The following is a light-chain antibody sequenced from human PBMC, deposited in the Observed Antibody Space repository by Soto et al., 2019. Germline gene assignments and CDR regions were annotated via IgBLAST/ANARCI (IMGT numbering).Light chain of an antibody. J-gene: IGKJ1*01. CDR3: QQYNNWWT. CDR2: GAS. CDR1: QSVNSN. Sequence: EIVMTQSPATLSVSPGERATLSCRASQSVNSNLAWFQQKPGQAPRPLIYGASTRATGIPARFSGSGSGTEFTLTISSLQSEDFAVYHCQQYNNWWTFGQGTKVDIK. V-gene: IGKV3-15*01.